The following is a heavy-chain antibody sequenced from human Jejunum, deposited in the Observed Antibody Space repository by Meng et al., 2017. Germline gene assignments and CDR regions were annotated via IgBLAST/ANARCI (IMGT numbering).Heavy chain of an antibody. CDR3: ARVAVTGIGYFQY. D-gene: IGHD6-19*01. CDR2: INGGTGNT. J-gene: IGHJ1*01. CDR1: GYTFTSHY. Sequence: ASLKVSCKASGYTFTSHYIHWWRQAPGQGLEWMGWINGGTGNTEYSQNFQGRITFTRDTAASTVYMELSSLRSEDTAVFYCARVAVTGIGYFQYWGQGTLVTSPQ. V-gene: IGHV1-3*01.